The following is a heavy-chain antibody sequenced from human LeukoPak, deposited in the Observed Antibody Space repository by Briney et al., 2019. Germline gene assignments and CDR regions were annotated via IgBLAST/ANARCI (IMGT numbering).Heavy chain of an antibody. CDR2: MNPNSGNT. V-gene: IGHV1-8*01. CDR3: ARGYCSGGSCYYRVNWFDP. CDR1: GYTFTSYD. D-gene: IGHD2-15*01. J-gene: IGHJ5*02. Sequence: ASAKVSCKASGYTFTSYDINWVRQATGQGLEWMGWMNPNSGNTGYAQKFQGRVTMTRNTSISTAYMELSSLRSEDTAVYYCARGYCSGGSCYYRVNWFDPWGQGTLVTVSS.